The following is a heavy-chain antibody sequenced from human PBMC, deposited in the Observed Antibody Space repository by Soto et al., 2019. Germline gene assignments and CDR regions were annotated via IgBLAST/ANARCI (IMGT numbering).Heavy chain of an antibody. J-gene: IGHJ5*02. CDR3: ASSPVRLRGGSGSWFDP. Sequence: QVQLVQSGAEVKKPGASVKVSCKASGYTFTSYGISWVRQAPGQGLEWMGWIRAHNGNTYYAQKLQGRVTMTTDTSTSQAYMELRSLRSDDTAVYCCASSPVRLRGGSGSWFDPWGQGTLVTVSS. D-gene: IGHD2-15*01. CDR2: IRAHNGNT. CDR1: GYTFTSYG. V-gene: IGHV1-18*01.